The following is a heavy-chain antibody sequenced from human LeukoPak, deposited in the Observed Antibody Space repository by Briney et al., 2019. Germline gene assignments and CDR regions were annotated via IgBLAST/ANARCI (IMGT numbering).Heavy chain of an antibody. CDR2: ISAYNGNT. J-gene: IGHJ3*02. CDR3: ATDVIVGVTAPLDAFDI. CDR1: GYTFTTYA. Sequence: ASVKVSCKASGYTFTTYAMNWVRQAPGQGLEWMGWISAYNGNTNYAQKLQGRVTMTTDTSTSTAYMELNSLRSEDTAVYYCATDVIVGVTAPLDAFDIWGQGTMVTVSS. V-gene: IGHV1-18*01. D-gene: IGHD1-26*01.